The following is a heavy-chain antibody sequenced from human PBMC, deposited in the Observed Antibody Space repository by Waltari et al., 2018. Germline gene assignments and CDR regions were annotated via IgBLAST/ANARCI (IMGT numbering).Heavy chain of an antibody. CDR3: DRRARDYRFDP. J-gene: IGHJ5*02. D-gene: IGHD4-4*01. CDR2: IYHSGST. V-gene: IGHV4-30-2*01. CDR1: GGSISSGGYS. Sequence: QLQLQESGSGLVKPSQTLSLTCAVSGGSISSGGYSWSWIRQQPGKGLEWIGYIYHSGSTDYDPSLKSRLTISVDRSKNQFSRKLSAVTSADTAVYDCDRRARDYRFDPWGQGTLVTVSS.